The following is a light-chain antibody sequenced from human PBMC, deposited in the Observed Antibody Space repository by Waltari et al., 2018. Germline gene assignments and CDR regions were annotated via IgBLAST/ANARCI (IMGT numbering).Light chain of an antibody. CDR1: SSDVGGYNY. J-gene: IGLJ2*01. CDR3: SSYTSSSTLVV. V-gene: IGLV2-14*03. CDR2: DFS. Sequence: QSALTQPASVSGSPGQSITISCPGTSSDVGGYNYVSWYQQHPGKAPKLRIYDFSKLPSGVPKRFACAKSGNTASLTISGLQAEDEADYYCSSYTSSSTLVVFGGGTKLTVL.